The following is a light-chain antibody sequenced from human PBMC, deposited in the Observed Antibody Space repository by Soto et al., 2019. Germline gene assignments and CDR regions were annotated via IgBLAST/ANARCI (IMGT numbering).Light chain of an antibody. CDR2: TNH. Sequence: QSALTQPPSVSGTPGQKVSISCSGSASNLGGNPVNWYQHLPGAAPKLLIYTNHQRPSGVPDRFSGSKSGTSASLAISGLRSEDEADFYCAAWDDRLNAVVFGGGTKLTVL. V-gene: IGLV1-44*01. CDR1: ASNLGGNP. J-gene: IGLJ2*01. CDR3: AAWDDRLNAVV.